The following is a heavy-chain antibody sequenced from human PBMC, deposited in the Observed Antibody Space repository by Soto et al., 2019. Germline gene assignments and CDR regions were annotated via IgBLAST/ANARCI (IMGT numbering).Heavy chain of an antibody. D-gene: IGHD2-2*01. CDR3: ARALVPAAIDFDY. J-gene: IGHJ4*02. Sequence: PSETLSLTCAVYCGSFSGYYWTWIRQPPGTGLEWIGEINHSGSTNYNPSLKSRVTISVDTSKNQFSLKLSSVTAADTAVYYCARALVPAAIDFDYWGQGTLVTVSS. CDR2: INHSGST. V-gene: IGHV4-34*01. CDR1: CGSFSGYY.